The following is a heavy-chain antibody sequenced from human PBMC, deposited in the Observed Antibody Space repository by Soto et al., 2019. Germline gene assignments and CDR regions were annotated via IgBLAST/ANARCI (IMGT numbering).Heavy chain of an antibody. CDR2: IIPVFGTA. V-gene: IGHV1-69*13. Sequence: GASVKVSCKASGGSLSNYGISWVRQEPGQGLEWMGGIIPVFGTANYAQKFQGRVTITADESTSIVYMDVTSLRSEDTAVYYCARGDATKIVVTTYYAMDVWGQGTTVTVSS. D-gene: IGHD3-9*01. CDR3: ARGDATKIVVTTYYAMDV. J-gene: IGHJ6*02. CDR1: GGSLSNYG.